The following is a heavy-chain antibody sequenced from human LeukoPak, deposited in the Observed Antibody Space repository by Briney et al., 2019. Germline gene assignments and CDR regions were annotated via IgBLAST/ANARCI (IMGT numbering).Heavy chain of an antibody. CDR3: ARDREYSYGFGVGSYYYGMDV. J-gene: IGHJ6*02. Sequence: SETLSLTCTVSGGSISSYYWSWIRQPPGKGLEWIGYIYYSGSTNYNPSLKSRVTISVDTSKNQFSLKLSSVTAADTAVYYCARDREYSYGFGVGSYYYGMDVWGQGTTVTVSS. V-gene: IGHV4-59*01. CDR1: GGSISSYY. CDR2: IYYSGST. D-gene: IGHD5-18*01.